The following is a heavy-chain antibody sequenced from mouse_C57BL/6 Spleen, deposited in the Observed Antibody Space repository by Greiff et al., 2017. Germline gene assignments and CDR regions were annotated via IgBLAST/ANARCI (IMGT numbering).Heavy chain of an antibody. CDR2: IYPGSGNT. J-gene: IGHJ4*01. CDR3: ARMGLLRSMDY. Sequence: VPLQQSGPELVKPGASVKISCKASGYTFTDYYINWVKHRPGPGLEWIGWIYPGSGNTKYNEKFKGKATLTVDTSSSPDYMQLSRLTSEDSAVYFCARMGLLRSMDYWGQGTSVTVSS. D-gene: IGHD1-1*01. CDR1: GYTFTDYY. V-gene: IGHV1-84*01.